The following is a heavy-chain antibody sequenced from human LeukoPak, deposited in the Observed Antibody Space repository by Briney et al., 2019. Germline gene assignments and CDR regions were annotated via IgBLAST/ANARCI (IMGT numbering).Heavy chain of an antibody. CDR2: THYSGIT. Sequence: SETLSLTCTVSGGSISSGDYYWSWIRQPPGKGLEWIGHTHYSGITYYSPSLKSRLTISVDTSKNQFSLKLSSVTAADTAVYYCARVGGIYYDSSGYFDAFDIWGQGTMVTVSS. CDR3: ARVGGIYYDSSGYFDAFDI. D-gene: IGHD3-22*01. CDR1: GGSISSGDYY. V-gene: IGHV4-30-4*08. J-gene: IGHJ3*02.